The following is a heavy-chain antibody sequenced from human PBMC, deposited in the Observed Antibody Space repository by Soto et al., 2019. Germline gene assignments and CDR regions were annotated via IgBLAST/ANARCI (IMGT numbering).Heavy chain of an antibody. V-gene: IGHV3-74*01. D-gene: IGHD3-16*02. J-gene: IGHJ6*02. Sequence: GGSLRLSCVASGFTIRNYWMHWVRQAPGKGLVWVSRINSDGSTTDYADSVKGRFTISRDNAKNTLFLQMNSLRAEGTAVYYCARGFRWGMDVWGQGTTVTVSS. CDR1: GFTIRNYW. CDR3: ARGFRWGMDV. CDR2: INSDGSTT.